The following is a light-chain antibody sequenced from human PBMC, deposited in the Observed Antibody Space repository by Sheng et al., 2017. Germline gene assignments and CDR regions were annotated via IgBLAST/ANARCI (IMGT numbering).Light chain of an antibody. Sequence: QLTQSPSSLSASVGDRVIITCRASQGISTYLAWYQQKPEKAPNLLIYGASTLQSGVTSRFSGSGSGADFTLTISSLQPEDFATYYCQQVTIYPYTFGQGTKLEIK. CDR3: QQVTIYPYT. CDR1: QGISTY. CDR2: GAS. V-gene: IGKV1-9*01. J-gene: IGKJ2*01.